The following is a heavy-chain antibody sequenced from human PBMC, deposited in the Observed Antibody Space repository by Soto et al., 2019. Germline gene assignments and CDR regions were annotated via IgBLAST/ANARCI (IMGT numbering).Heavy chain of an antibody. Sequence: QVQLVQAGTEVKKPGASVKVSCKASGYTFTNYGISWVRQAPGQGLEWLAWINTYNGHTNYAQKLQGRVTLTTDTSPSTAYMELRSLSSDDTAVYYCARDLLYSSRSTVRFDIWGQGTMVTVSS. CDR1: GYTFTNYG. J-gene: IGHJ3*02. D-gene: IGHD6-13*01. CDR3: ARDLLYSSRSTVRFDI. V-gene: IGHV1-18*01. CDR2: INTYNGHT.